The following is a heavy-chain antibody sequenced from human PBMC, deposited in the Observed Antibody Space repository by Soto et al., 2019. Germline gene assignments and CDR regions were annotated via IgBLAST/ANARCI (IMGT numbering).Heavy chain of an antibody. CDR3: ARDSSMDF. V-gene: IGHV3-74*01. J-gene: IGHJ4*02. CDR2: INSDGSTT. CDR1: GFTFSSYW. Sequence: PGGSLRLSCAASGFTFSSYWMHWVRRAPGRGLVWVSHINSDGSTTSYADSVEGRFTISRDNAKNSLYLQMNSLRAEDTAVYYCARDSSMDFWGQGSLVSVSS.